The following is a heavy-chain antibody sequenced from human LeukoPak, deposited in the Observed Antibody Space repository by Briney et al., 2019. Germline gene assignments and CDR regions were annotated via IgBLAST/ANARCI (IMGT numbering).Heavy chain of an antibody. CDR3: ARGIKRETRVAVAGYYYDF. Sequence: SGPALVKPTETLTLTCTVSGFSLNSSPMCVSWIRQPPGRAQEWLARVDWDDEIFYKTSLKTRLAISKDTSKNQVVLTLTNVDPVDTATYFCARGIKRETRVAVAGYYYDFWGQGILVTVSS. CDR2: VDWDDEI. J-gene: IGHJ4*02. V-gene: IGHV2-70*17. CDR1: GFSLNSSPMC. D-gene: IGHD6-19*01.